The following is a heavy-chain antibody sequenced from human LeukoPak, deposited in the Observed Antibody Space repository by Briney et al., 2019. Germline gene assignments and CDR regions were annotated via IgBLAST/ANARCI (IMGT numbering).Heavy chain of an antibody. CDR1: GFTFSSYG. CDR2: IWYDGSNK. V-gene: IGHV3-33*01. Sequence: GRSLRLSCAASGFTFSSYGMHWVRQAPGKGLEWVAVIWYDGSNKYYADSVKGRFTISRDNSKNTLYLQMNSLRAEDTAVYYCAREIGQAAYDYWGQGTLVTVSS. J-gene: IGHJ4*02. D-gene: IGHD2-15*01. CDR3: AREIGQAAYDY.